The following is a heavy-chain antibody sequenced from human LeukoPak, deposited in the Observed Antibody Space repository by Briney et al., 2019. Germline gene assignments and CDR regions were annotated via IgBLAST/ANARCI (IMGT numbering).Heavy chain of an antibody. CDR2: IYINGIT. D-gene: IGHD3-10*01. Sequence: SETLSLTCSVSADSITNYYWNWIRHPAGKGLEWIGRIYINGITNYNPSLKSRVTMSVDTSKDQFSLKLSSVTAADTAVYYCARNSHYNYYGSGSYKFDPWGQGTLVTVSS. CDR3: ARNSHYNYYGSGSYKFDP. CDR1: ADSITNYY. V-gene: IGHV4-4*07. J-gene: IGHJ5*02.